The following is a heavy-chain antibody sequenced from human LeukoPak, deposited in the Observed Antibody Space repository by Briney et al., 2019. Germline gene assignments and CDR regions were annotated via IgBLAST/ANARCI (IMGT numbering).Heavy chain of an antibody. CDR3: ARQSITMVRGVRRYYYYGMDV. Sequence: SETLSLTCAVYGGSFSGYYWSWIRQPPGKGLEWIGYIYYSGSTNYNPSLKSRVTISVDTSKNQFSLKLSSVTAADTAVYYCARQSITMVRGVRRYYYYGMDVWGQGTTVTVSS. J-gene: IGHJ6*02. V-gene: IGHV4-59*08. D-gene: IGHD3-10*01. CDR1: GGSFSGYY. CDR2: IYYSGST.